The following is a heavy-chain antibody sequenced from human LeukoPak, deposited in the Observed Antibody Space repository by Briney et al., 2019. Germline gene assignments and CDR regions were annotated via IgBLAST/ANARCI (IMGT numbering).Heavy chain of an antibody. CDR2: ISSSSSYI. J-gene: IGHJ4*02. CDR3: ARDLGRWLQPDSFDY. D-gene: IGHD5-12*01. V-gene: IGHV3-21*01. Sequence: GGSLRLYCAASGFTFSSYSMNWVRQAPGKGVEWVSSISSSSSYIYYADSVKGRFTISRDNAKNSLYLQMNSLRAADTAVYYCARDLGRWLQPDSFDYWGQGTLVTVSS. CDR1: GFTFSSYS.